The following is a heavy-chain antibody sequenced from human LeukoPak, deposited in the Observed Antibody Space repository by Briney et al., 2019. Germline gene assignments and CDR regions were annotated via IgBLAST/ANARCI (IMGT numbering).Heavy chain of an antibody. CDR3: AKEGPTSGWSFDY. Sequence: GGSLRLSCAASRFTFDDYAMHWVRQAPGKGLEWVAVISSDENIKYYANSVKGRFTISRDNSKNTLYLQMNSLRAEDTAVYYCAKEGPTSGWSFDYWGQGTLVTVSS. D-gene: IGHD6-19*01. CDR1: RFTFDDYA. J-gene: IGHJ4*02. CDR2: ISSDENIK. V-gene: IGHV3-30*18.